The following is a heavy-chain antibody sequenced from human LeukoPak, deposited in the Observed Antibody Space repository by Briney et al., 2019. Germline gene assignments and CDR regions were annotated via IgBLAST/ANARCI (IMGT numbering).Heavy chain of an antibody. D-gene: IGHD3-22*01. CDR2: IYTSGST. V-gene: IGHV4-61*02. CDR1: GGSISSGSYY. CDR3: ARGSGPYYYDSSGYPTEMYNWFGP. Sequence: PSDTLSLTCTVSGGSISSGSYYWSWIRQPAGKGLEWIGRIYTSGSTNYNPSLKSRVTISVDTSKQQFSLKLTSVTAADTAVYYCARGSGPYYYDSSGYPTEMYNWFGPWGQGTLVTVSS. J-gene: IGHJ5*02.